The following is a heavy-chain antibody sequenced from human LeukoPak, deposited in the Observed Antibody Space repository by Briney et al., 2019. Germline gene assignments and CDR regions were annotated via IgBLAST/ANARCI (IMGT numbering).Heavy chain of an antibody. Sequence: GGSLRLSCAAFGFTFSSYGMHWVRQAPGKGLEWVAVIWYDGSNKYFVDSVKGRFTISRDNSKNTLYLQMNSLRAEDTAVYYCARAAGGYGDYYFDYWGQGTLVTVSS. CDR3: ARAAGGYGDYYFDY. CDR2: IWYDGSNK. J-gene: IGHJ4*02. CDR1: GFTFSSYG. D-gene: IGHD4-17*01. V-gene: IGHV3-33*01.